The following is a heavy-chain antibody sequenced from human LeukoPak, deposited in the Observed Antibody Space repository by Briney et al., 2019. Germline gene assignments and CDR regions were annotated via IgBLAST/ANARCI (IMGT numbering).Heavy chain of an antibody. V-gene: IGHV1-2*02. D-gene: IGHD6-6*01. Sequence: ASVKVSCKASGYTFTGYYRHWVRQAPGQALEWMGWINPNSGGINYAQKFQGRVTMTRDTSISTAYMELSRLRSDDTAVYYCASIIAAPNWFDPWGQGTLVTVSS. CDR1: GYTFTGYY. J-gene: IGHJ5*02. CDR2: INPNSGGI. CDR3: ASIIAAPNWFDP.